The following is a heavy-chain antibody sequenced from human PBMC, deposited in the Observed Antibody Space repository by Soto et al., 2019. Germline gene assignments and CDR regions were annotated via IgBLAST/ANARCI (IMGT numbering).Heavy chain of an antibody. CDR1: GYTFTSYG. CDR3: ARDTGTTIVGVAVGNAFDI. D-gene: IGHD3-3*01. J-gene: IGHJ3*02. Sequence: ASVKVSCKASGYTFTSYGISWVRQAPGQGLEWMGRISAYNGNTNYAQKLQGRVTMTTDTSTSTAYMELRSLRSDDTAVYYCARDTGTTIVGVAVGNAFDIWGQGTMVTVTS. CDR2: ISAYNGNT. V-gene: IGHV1-18*01.